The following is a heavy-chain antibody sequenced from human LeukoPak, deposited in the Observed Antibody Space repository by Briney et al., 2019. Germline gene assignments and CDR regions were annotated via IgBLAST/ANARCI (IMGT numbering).Heavy chain of an antibody. Sequence: SETLSLTCTVSGGSISSSSYYWGWIRQPPGKGLEWIGSIYYSGTTYYNPSLKSRVTISVDTSKNQFSLKLSSVTAADAAVYYCASGPRITIFGVVPGLDYWGQGTLVTVSS. D-gene: IGHD3-3*01. V-gene: IGHV4-39*01. CDR3: ASGPRITIFGVVPGLDY. J-gene: IGHJ4*02. CDR2: IYYSGTT. CDR1: GGSISSSSYY.